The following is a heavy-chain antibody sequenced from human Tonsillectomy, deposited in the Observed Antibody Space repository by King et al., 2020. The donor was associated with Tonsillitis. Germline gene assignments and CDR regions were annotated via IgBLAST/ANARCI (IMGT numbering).Heavy chain of an antibody. CDR2: ISGNGETR. CDR3: AKDTGGYSSGYYDAFDI. J-gene: IGHJ3*02. D-gene: IGHD3-22*01. Sequence: VQLVESGGGLVQPGGSLRLSCAASGFTFSSYAMSWVRQAPGKGLEWVSAISGNGETRYYADYVKGRFALSRDDSKNVVYLQMNSLRAEDTAVYYCAKDTGGYSSGYYDAFDIWGQGTMVTVSS. V-gene: IGHV3-23*04. CDR1: GFTFSSYA.